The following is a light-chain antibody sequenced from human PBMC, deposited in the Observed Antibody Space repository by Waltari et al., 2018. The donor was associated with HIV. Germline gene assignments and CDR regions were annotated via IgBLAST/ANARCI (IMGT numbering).Light chain of an antibody. CDR2: GNS. CDR1: RSNIGAGSA. J-gene: IGLJ2*01. V-gene: IGLV1-40*01. CDR3: QSYDASLGGHVV. Sequence: QSVLTQPPSVSGAPGQRVTIPCTGNRSNIGAGSAVHWYQQLPGTAPKLLIYGNSNRPSGVPDRFSASKSGTSASLAISGLQAEDEADYYCQSYDASLGGHVVFGGGTKLTVL.